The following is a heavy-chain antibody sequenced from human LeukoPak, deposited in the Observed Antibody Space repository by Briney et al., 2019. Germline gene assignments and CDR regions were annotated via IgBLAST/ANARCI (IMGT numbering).Heavy chain of an antibody. D-gene: IGHD3-3*01. V-gene: IGHV3-13*01. CDR1: GFTFSSYD. J-gene: IGHJ5*02. CDR3: TRHPQNDVITIFGVGEDWFDP. Sequence: GGSLRLSCAASGFTFSSYDMHWVRQATGKGLEWVSAIGTAGDTYYPGSVKGRFTISRENAENSLYLQMNSLRAGDTAVYYCTRHPQNDVITIFGVGEDWFDPWGQGTLVTVSS. CDR2: IGTAGDT.